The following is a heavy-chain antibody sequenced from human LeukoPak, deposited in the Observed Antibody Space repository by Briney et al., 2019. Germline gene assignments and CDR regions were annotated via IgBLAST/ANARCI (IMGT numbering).Heavy chain of an antibody. CDR1: GFTFSSEW. V-gene: IGHV3-53*01. Sequence: GGSLRLSCAASGFTFSSEWMSWVRQAPGKGLEWVSVIYSGGSTYYADSVMGRFTISRDNSKNTLYLQMNSLRAEDTAVYYCARDCGGDCSDAFDTWGQGTMVTVSS. J-gene: IGHJ3*02. CDR3: ARDCGGDCSDAFDT. D-gene: IGHD2-21*02. CDR2: IYSGGST.